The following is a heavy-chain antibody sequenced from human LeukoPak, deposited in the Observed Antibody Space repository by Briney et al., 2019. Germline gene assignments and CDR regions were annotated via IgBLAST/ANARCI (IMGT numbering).Heavy chain of an antibody. Sequence: GESLKISCKGSGYSFTSYWIGWVRQMPGKGLEWRGIIYPGDSDTRYSPSFQGQVTISADKSISTAYLQWSSLKASDTAMYYCARQGLVDTAMVRGECYYYYMDVWGKGTTVTVSS. J-gene: IGHJ6*03. CDR1: GYSFTSYW. D-gene: IGHD5-18*01. CDR2: IYPGDSDT. CDR3: ARQGLVDTAMVRGECYYYYMDV. V-gene: IGHV5-51*01.